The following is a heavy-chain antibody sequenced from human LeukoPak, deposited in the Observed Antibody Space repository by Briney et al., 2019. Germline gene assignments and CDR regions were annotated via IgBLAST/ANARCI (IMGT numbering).Heavy chain of an antibody. CDR2: IIPIFGTA. CDR3: AREFLEWLSWFDP. CDR1: GYTFTSYG. D-gene: IGHD3-3*01. J-gene: IGHJ5*02. Sequence: SVKVSCKASGYTFTSYGISWVRQAPGQGLEWMGGIIPIFGTANYAQKFQGRVTITADESTSTAYMELSSLRSEDTAVYYCAREFLEWLSWFDPWGQGTLVTVSS. V-gene: IGHV1-69*13.